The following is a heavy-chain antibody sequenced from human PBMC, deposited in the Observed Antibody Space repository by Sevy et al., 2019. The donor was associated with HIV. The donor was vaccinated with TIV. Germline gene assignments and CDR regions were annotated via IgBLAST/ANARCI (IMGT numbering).Heavy chain of an antibody. CDR2: IYSGGST. CDR3: ARDRINTAKD. CDR1: GFTVSSNY. J-gene: IGHJ4*02. Sequence: GGSLRLSCAASGFTVSSNYMSWVRQAPGKGLEWVSVIYSGGSTYYADSVKGRFTISRDNSKNTLYLQMNSLRAENTAVYYCARDRINTAKDWGQGTLVTVSS. V-gene: IGHV3-53*01. D-gene: IGHD5-18*01.